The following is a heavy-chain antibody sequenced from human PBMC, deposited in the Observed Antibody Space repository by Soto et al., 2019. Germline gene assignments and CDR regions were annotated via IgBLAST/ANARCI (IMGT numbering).Heavy chain of an antibody. CDR3: ARGGDPYYYYGMDV. D-gene: IGHD2-21*01. CDR2: IDPSDSYT. Sequence: PGESLKISCKGSGYSFTSYWISWARQMPGKGLEWMGRIDPSDSYTNYSPSFQGHVTISADKSISTAYLQWSSLKASGTAMYYCARGGDPYYYYGMDVWGQGTTVTVSS. J-gene: IGHJ6*02. V-gene: IGHV5-10-1*01. CDR1: GYSFTSYW.